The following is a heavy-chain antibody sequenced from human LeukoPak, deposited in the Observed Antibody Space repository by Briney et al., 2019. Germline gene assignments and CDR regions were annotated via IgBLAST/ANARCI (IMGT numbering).Heavy chain of an antibody. CDR1: GFTFNSYA. Sequence: GGSLRLSCTSSGFTFNSYAMSWVRQAPGKGLEWVSAISGSGGTTYYADSVKGRFTISRDNSKNTLYLQMNSLRAEDTAVYYCAKNVERGAYCSGGSCYPYYYYYMDVWGKGTTVTISS. J-gene: IGHJ6*03. V-gene: IGHV3-23*01. D-gene: IGHD2-15*01. CDR2: ISGSGGTT. CDR3: AKNVERGAYCSGGSCYPYYYYYMDV.